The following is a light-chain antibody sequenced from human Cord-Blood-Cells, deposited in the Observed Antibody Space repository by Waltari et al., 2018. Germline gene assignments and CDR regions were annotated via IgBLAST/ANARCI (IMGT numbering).Light chain of an antibody. J-gene: IGLJ2*01. CDR1: SSDVGGYNY. CDR3: CSYAGSYTFVV. Sequence: QSALTQPRSVSGSPGQSVTISCTGTSSDVGGYNYVSWYQQHPGKAPKLTVYDVSKRTSGGPARFSGSKSGNAASLASSGIQAEDEADYSCCSYAGSYTFVVFGGGTKLTVL. CDR2: DVS. V-gene: IGLV2-11*01.